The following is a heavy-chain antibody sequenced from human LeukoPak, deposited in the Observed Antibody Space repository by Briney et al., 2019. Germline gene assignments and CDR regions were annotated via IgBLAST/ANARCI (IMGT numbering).Heavy chain of an antibody. J-gene: IGHJ4*02. CDR1: GFTFSSYS. D-gene: IGHD3-22*01. Sequence: PGGSLRLSCAASGFTFSSYSMSWVRQAPRKGLEWVSSIISSSSYIYYADSVKGRFTISRDNAKNSLYLQMNSLRAEDTAVYYCARDRGGYYQLALDYWGQGTLVTVSS. CDR3: ARDRGGYYQLALDY. V-gene: IGHV3-21*01. CDR2: IISSSSYI.